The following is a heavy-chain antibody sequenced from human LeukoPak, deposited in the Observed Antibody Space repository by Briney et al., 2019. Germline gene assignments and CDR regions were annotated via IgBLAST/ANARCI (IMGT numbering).Heavy chain of an antibody. Sequence: SETLSLTCTVSGGSTATYYWSWIRQPPGKGLEWIGYIYYNGHTDYNPSLKSRVTISVHTSKNQFSLKLSSVTAADTAVYYCARDRHWTNDWVFDYWGQGTLVTVSS. CDR1: GGSTATYY. V-gene: IGHV4-59*01. CDR3: ARDRHWTNDWVFDY. CDR2: IYYNGHT. D-gene: IGHD1/OR15-1a*01. J-gene: IGHJ4*02.